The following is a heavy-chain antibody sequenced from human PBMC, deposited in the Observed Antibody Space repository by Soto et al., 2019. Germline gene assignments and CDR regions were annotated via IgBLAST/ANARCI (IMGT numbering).Heavy chain of an antibody. CDR2: ISYDGSNK. J-gene: IGHJ1*01. Sequence: GGSLRLSCAASGFTFSSYAMHWVRQAPGKGLEWVAVISYDGSNKYYADSVKGRFTIPRDNSKNTLYLQMNSLRAEDTAVYYCARDYYYDSSGYSSGYFQHWGQGTLVTVSS. V-gene: IGHV3-30-3*01. CDR1: GFTFSSYA. D-gene: IGHD3-22*01. CDR3: ARDYYYDSSGYSSGYFQH.